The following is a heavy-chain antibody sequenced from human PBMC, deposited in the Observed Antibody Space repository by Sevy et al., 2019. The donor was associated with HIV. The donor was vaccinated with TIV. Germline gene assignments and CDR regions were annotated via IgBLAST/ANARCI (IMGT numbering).Heavy chain of an antibody. CDR3: AGENAWGRGYS. J-gene: IGHJ4*02. Sequence: SETLSLTCTVSGGSITSLYWNWIRQPPGRGLEWIANIYYNGHINYNPALKSRVTLSLDTSKNQFSLRLSSVTAADTAMYYCAGENAWGRGYSWGQGTLVTVSS. V-gene: IGHV4-59*08. CDR1: GGSITSLY. CDR2: IYYNGHI. D-gene: IGHD1-26*01.